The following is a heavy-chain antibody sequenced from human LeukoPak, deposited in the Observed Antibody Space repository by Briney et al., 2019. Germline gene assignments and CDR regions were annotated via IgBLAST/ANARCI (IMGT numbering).Heavy chain of an antibody. J-gene: IGHJ5*02. CDR3: AKRPSSCYSCWFDP. CDR2: ISGSGGST. D-gene: IGHD2-15*01. V-gene: IGHV3-23*01. Sequence: GGSPRLSCAASGFTFSSYAMSWVRQAPGKGLEWVSAISGSGGSTYYADSVKGRFTISRDNSKNTLYLQMNSLRAEDTAVYYCAKRPSSCYSCWFDPWGQGTLVTVSS. CDR1: GFTFSSYA.